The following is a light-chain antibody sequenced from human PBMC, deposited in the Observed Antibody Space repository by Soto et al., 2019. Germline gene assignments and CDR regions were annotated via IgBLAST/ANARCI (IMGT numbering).Light chain of an antibody. CDR1: QSVSSW. CDR3: QHYASFSGT. CDR2: KAS. J-gene: IGKJ1*01. Sequence: DIQMTQSPSTLSASLGDRVTITCRASQSVSSWVAWYHLKPGKAPKLLIYKASTLETGVPSRFSGSGSRTEFTLTISSLQPDDFATYYCQHYASFSGTFGQGTKVDIK. V-gene: IGKV1-5*03.